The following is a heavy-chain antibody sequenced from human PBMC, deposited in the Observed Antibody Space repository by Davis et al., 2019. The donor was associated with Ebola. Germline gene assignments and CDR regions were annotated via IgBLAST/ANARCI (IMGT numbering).Heavy chain of an antibody. Sequence: PGGSLRLSCVTSGFIFSNYWMSWVRQAPGKGLEWVANINQDGKQKFYVDSVEGRFTISRDNAKNSLYLQMNSLRAEDTAVYYCARGGVGLLLDYWGQGTLVTVSS. CDR2: INQDGKQK. D-gene: IGHD2-15*01. V-gene: IGHV3-7*03. CDR1: GFIFSNYW. CDR3: ARGGVGLLLDY. J-gene: IGHJ4*02.